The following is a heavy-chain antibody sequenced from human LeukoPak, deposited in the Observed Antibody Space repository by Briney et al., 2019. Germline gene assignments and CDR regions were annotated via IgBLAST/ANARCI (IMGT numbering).Heavy chain of an antibody. CDR2: INHSGST. V-gene: IGHV4-34*01. CDR1: GGSFSGYY. Sequence: KPSETLSLTCAVYGGSFSGYYWSWIRQPPGKGLEWIGEINHSGSTNYNPSLKSRVTISVDTSKNQFSLKLSSVTAADTAVCYCARVEGIAVAGTEPYYFDYWGQGTLVTVSS. D-gene: IGHD6-19*01. J-gene: IGHJ4*02. CDR3: ARVEGIAVAGTEPYYFDY.